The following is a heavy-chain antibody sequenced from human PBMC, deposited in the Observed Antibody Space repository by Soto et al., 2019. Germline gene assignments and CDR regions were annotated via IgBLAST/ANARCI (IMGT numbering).Heavy chain of an antibody. V-gene: IGHV3-23*01. J-gene: IGHJ3*01. CDR3: AKDRGDGPYPFFHL. D-gene: IGHD3-10*01. CDR2: IRGDGGAT. Sequence: DVQLLESGGDLVQPGGSLRLSCAASGFTLSSYDMGWVRQAPGKGLQWVSLIRGDGGATFYADSVEGRLTISRDTSKNTLYLQMSYLRAEDTAIYYCAKDRGDGPYPFFHLWGQGTMVTVSS. CDR1: GFTLSSYD.